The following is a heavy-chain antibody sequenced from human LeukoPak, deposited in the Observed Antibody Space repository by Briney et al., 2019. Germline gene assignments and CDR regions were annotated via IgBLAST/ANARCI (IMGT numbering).Heavy chain of an antibody. V-gene: IGHV3-7*03. CDR3: ATYRQVLLPFES. J-gene: IGHJ4*02. Sequence: GGSLRLSCAASGMTFKNYWMSWFRQTPGKGLEWVATINQDESEKYYLDSVKGRFTISRDTAKNSLYLQMYSLTAEDTAIYYCATYRQVLLPFESWGQGTLVTVSS. CDR2: INQDESEK. D-gene: IGHD2-8*02. CDR1: GMTFKNYW.